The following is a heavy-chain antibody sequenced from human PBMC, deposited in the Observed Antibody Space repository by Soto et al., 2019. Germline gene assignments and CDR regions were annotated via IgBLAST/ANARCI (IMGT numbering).Heavy chain of an antibody. CDR3: ARAGAVIAAAGIVY. CDR2: IIPILGIA. V-gene: IGHV1-69*02. Sequence: GASVKASWKDSGSSFISNTISWGVQGPGQGLEWMGRIIPILGIANYAQKFQGRVTIAADKSTSTAYMELSSLRSEDTAVYYCARAGAVIAAAGIVYWGQGTLVTVSS. CDR1: GSSFISNT. J-gene: IGHJ4*02. D-gene: IGHD6-13*01.